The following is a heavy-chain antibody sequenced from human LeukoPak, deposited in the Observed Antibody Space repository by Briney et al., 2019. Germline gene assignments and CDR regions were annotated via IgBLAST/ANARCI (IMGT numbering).Heavy chain of an antibody. CDR2: IRYDGSNK. CDR3: AKNPFIKWLRSGYYFDY. V-gene: IGHV3-30*02. Sequence: GGSLRLSCAASGFTFSSYGMHWVRQAPGKGLEWVAFIRYDGSNKYYADSVKGRFTISRDNSKNTLYLQMNSLRAEDTAVYYCAKNPFIKWLRSGYYFDYWGQGTLVTVSS. CDR1: GFTFSSYG. J-gene: IGHJ4*02. D-gene: IGHD5-12*01.